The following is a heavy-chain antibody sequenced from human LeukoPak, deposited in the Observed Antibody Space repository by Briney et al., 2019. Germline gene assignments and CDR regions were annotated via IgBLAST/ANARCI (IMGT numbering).Heavy chain of an antibody. CDR3: ARDPFCSSTSCYAGYYYYHYMDV. V-gene: IGHV1-18*01. J-gene: IGHJ6*03. Sequence: ASVKVSCKASGYSFTSHGISWVRQAPGQGLEWMGWISTYNGNTNYAQKLQGRVTMTTDTSTSTAYMELRSLRSDDTAVYYCARDPFCSSTSCYAGYYYYHYMDVWGKGTTAAVSS. CDR1: GYSFTSHG. D-gene: IGHD2-2*01. CDR2: ISTYNGNT.